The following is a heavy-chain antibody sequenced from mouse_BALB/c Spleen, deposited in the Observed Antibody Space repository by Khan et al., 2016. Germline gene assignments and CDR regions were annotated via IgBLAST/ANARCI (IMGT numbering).Heavy chain of an antibody. CDR3: ASPHYYGSDY. J-gene: IGHJ2*01. V-gene: IGHV3-1*02. CDR1: GYSITSGYR. D-gene: IGHD1-1*01. CDR2: IHYNVST. Sequence: EVQLQESGPDLVKPSQSLSLTCTVTGYSITSGYRWHWIRQFPGNKLEWMGYIHYNVSTNYNPSLKSRISITRDTSKNQFFLQLNSVTTEDTATYYCASPHYYGSDYWGQGTTLTVSS.